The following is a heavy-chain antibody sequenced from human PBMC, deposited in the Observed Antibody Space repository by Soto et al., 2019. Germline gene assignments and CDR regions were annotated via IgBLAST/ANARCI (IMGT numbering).Heavy chain of an antibody. V-gene: IGHV3-7*01. Sequence: GGSLRLSCAASGFTFSSYWMSWVRQAPGKGLEWVANIKQDGSEKYYVDSVKGRFTISRDNAKNSLYLQMNSLRAEDTAVYYCARTGDGHHDFLDYWGQGALVTVSS. CDR3: ARTGDGHHDFLDY. J-gene: IGHJ4*02. CDR2: IKQDGSEK. D-gene: IGHD1-1*01. CDR1: GFTFSSYW.